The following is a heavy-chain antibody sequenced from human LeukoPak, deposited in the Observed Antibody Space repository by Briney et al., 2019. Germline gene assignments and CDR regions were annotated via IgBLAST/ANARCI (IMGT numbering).Heavy chain of an antibody. CDR3: AKVPNSGSYTIFDY. J-gene: IGHJ4*02. CDR1: GFTFSSYA. V-gene: IGHV3-23*01. Sequence: GGSLRLSCAASGFTFSSYAMSWVRQAPGKGLEWVSAISGSGGSTYYADSVKGRFTISRDNSKDTLYLQMNSLRAEDTAVYYCAKVPNSGSYTIFDYWGQGTLVTVSS. CDR2: ISGSGGST. D-gene: IGHD1-26*01.